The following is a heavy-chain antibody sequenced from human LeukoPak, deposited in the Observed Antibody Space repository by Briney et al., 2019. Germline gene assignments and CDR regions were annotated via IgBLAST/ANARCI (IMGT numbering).Heavy chain of an antibody. J-gene: IGHJ3*02. CDR3: ARDRSFSSPDAFDI. Sequence: SVKVSCKASGGTFSTYAISWVRQAPGQGLEWMGGIIPIFGTANYAQRFQGRVTITTDESTSTVYMELSSLRSEDTAVYYCARDRSFSSPDAFDIWGQGTMVTVSS. D-gene: IGHD6-6*01. CDR2: IIPIFGTA. CDR1: GGTFSTYA. V-gene: IGHV1-69*05.